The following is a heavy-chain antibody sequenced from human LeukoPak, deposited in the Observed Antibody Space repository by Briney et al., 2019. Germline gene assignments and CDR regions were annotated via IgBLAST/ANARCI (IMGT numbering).Heavy chain of an antibody. CDR2: INHRGST. Sequence: TSETLSLTCVVSGGSFSGYNWSWIRQSPGEGLEWGGEINHRGSTNYNPYPQRRATMSLEETKNQISLNLSSATAADTALHCCSKSLYGSGSYYTWFDPWGQGTLVTVSS. J-gene: IGHJ5*02. CDR3: SKSLYGSGSYYTWFDP. D-gene: IGHD3-10*01. V-gene: IGHV4-34*01. CDR1: GGSFSGYN.